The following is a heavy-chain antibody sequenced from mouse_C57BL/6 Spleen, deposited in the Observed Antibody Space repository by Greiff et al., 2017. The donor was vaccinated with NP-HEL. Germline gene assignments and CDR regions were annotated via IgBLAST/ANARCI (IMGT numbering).Heavy chain of an antibody. CDR2: ISDGGSYT. V-gene: IGHV5-4*01. CDR3: ARDLGDRFAY. D-gene: IGHD3-1*01. Sequence: EVKVVESGGGLVKPGGSLKLSCAASGFTFSSYAMSWVRQTPEKRLEWVATISDGGSYTYYPDNVKGRFTISRDNAKNNLYLQMSHLKSEDTAMYYCARDLGDRFAYWGQGTLVTVSA. CDR1: GFTFSSYA. J-gene: IGHJ3*01.